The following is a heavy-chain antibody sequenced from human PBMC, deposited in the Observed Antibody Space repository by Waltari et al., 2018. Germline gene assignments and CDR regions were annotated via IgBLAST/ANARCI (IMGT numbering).Heavy chain of an antibody. J-gene: IGHJ4*02. V-gene: IGHV1-69*01. CDR1: GGTFSSRA. CDR2: IIPIFKTS. Sequence: QVQLVQSGAAVKKPGSSVKVSCKVSGGTFSSRAISWVRQAPGQGLELMGGIIPIFKTSKYAQKFQGRVTMSADESTTSVYMELNSLTSEDTAVYYCARDGVGGKFDNWGQGTLVTVSS. CDR3: ARDGVGGKFDN. D-gene: IGHD1-26*01.